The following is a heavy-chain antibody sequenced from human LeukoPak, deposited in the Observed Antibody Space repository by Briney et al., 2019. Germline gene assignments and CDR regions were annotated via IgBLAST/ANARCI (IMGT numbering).Heavy chain of an antibody. D-gene: IGHD6-19*01. V-gene: IGHV6-1*01. CDR1: GDSVCSKNGA. CDR3: ARDLGTSGWYTFDF. J-gene: IGHJ5*01. CDR2: TDYRSKWYD. Sequence: TPSQTLPLTCAISGDSVCSKNGAWNWLRQSPSKGLEWLGSTDYRSKWYDEYADSVKCRITISPDTSKNQFSLHVYSVTPEDTAVYYCARDLGTSGWYTFDFWGQGTLVTVSS.